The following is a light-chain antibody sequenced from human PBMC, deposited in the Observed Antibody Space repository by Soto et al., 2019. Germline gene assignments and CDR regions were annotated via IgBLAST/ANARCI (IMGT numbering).Light chain of an antibody. CDR2: GAS. V-gene: IGKV3-20*01. CDR3: QQYGSSPLVT. Sequence: EIVLTQSPGTLSLSQGERATLSCRASQSVSSSYLAWYQQKPGQAPRLLIYGASSRATGIPDRFSGSGSGTDFTLTISRLEPEDFAVYYCQQYGSSPLVTFGGGTKVDIK. J-gene: IGKJ4*01. CDR1: QSVSSSY.